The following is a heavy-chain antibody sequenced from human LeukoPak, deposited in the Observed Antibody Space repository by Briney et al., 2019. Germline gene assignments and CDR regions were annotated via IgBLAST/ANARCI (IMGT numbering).Heavy chain of an antibody. CDR3: ARQISGWYENGAELDY. CDR1: GGSISSSSYY. D-gene: IGHD6-19*01. J-gene: IGHJ4*02. Sequence: PSETLSLTCTVSGGSISSSSYYWGWIRQPPGKGLEWIGSIYYSGSTYYNPTLKSRVTISVDTSKNQFSLKLSSVTAADTAVYYCARQISGWYENGAELDYCGPGNLCTVSS. CDR2: IYYSGST. V-gene: IGHV4-39*01.